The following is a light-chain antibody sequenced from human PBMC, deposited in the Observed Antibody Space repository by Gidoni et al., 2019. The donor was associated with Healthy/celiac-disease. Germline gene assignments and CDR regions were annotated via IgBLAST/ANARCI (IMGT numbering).Light chain of an antibody. CDR3: QQCNSYPQIT. CDR2: DAS. CDR1: QGISSA. V-gene: IGKV1-13*02. J-gene: IGKJ5*01. Sequence: IQLTQSPSSLSASVGDRVTITCRASQGISSALAWYQQKPGKAPKLLIYDASSLESGVPSRFSGSGSGTDFTLTISSLQPEDFATYYCQQCNSYPQITFGQGTRLEIK.